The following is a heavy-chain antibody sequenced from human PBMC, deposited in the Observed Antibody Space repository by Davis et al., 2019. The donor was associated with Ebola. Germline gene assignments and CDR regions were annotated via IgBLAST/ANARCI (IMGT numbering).Heavy chain of an antibody. CDR1: GGSISSSNW. J-gene: IGHJ4*02. V-gene: IGHV4-4*02. Sequence: GSLRLSCAVSGGSISSSNWWSWVRQPPGKGLEWIGEIYHSGSTNYNPSLKSRVTISVDKSKNQFSLKLSSVTAADTAVYYCAREEGIQLWLTVDYWGQGTLVTVSS. CDR3: AREEGIQLWLTVDY. D-gene: IGHD5-18*01. CDR2: IYHSGST.